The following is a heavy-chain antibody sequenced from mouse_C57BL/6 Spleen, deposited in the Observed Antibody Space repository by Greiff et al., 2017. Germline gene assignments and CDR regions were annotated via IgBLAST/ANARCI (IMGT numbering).Heavy chain of an antibody. Sequence: DVHLVESGGGLVKPGGSLKLSCAASGFTFSDYGMHWVRQAPEKGLEWVAYISSGSSTIYYADTVKGRFTISRDNAKNTLFLQMTSLRSEDTAMYYCAREVLRYYAMDYWGQGTSVTVSS. J-gene: IGHJ4*01. D-gene: IGHD1-1*01. CDR3: AREVLRYYAMDY. CDR2: ISSGSSTI. CDR1: GFTFSDYG. V-gene: IGHV5-17*01.